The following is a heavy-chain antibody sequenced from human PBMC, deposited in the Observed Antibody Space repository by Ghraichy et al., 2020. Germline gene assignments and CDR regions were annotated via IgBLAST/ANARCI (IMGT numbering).Heavy chain of an antibody. V-gene: IGHV3-21*01. J-gene: IGHJ5*02. CDR1: GFTFSSYS. Sequence: SLRLSCAASGFTFSSYSMNWVRQAPGKGLEWVSSISSSSYIYYADSVKGRFTISRDNAKNSLYLQMNSLRAEDTAVYYCARRGSGGSCSDPWGQGTLVTVSS. D-gene: IGHD2-15*01. CDR3: ARRGSGGSCSDP. CDR2: ISSSSYI.